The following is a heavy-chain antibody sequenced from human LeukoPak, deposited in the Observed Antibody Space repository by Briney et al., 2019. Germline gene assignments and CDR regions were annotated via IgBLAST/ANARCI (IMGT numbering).Heavy chain of an antibody. V-gene: IGHV1-18*01. CDR1: GYTFTSYG. CDR3: ARDKVALDGQYYFDY. J-gene: IGHJ4*02. D-gene: IGHD2-2*03. CDR2: ISAYNGNT. Sequence: GASVKVSCKASGYTFTSYGISWVRQAPGQGLEWMGWISAYNGNTNYAQKLQGRVTMTRDTSTSTVYMELSSLRSEDTAVYYCARDKVALDGQYYFDYWGQGTLVTVSS.